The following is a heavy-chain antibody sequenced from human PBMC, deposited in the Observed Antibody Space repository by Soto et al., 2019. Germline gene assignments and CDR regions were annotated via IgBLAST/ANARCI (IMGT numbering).Heavy chain of an antibody. Sequence: EVQLVESGGGLVQPGRSLRLSCAASGFTFDDYAMHWVRQAPGKGLEWVSGISWNSGSIGYADSVKGRFTISRDNAKNSLYLQMNSLRAEDTALYYCAKEVGDPRSVGDLAFDYWGQGTLVTVSS. V-gene: IGHV3-9*01. CDR2: ISWNSGSI. CDR1: GFTFDDYA. CDR3: AKEVGDPRSVGDLAFDY. J-gene: IGHJ4*02. D-gene: IGHD3-10*01.